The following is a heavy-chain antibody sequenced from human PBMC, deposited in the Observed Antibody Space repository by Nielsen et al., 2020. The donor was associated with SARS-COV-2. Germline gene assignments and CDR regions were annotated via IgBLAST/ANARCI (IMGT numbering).Heavy chain of an antibody. D-gene: IGHD5-18*01. CDR2: IYYSGST. J-gene: IGHJ6*03. V-gene: IGHV4-59*12. Sequence: SETLSLTCTVSGGSISSYYWSWIRQPPGKGLEWIGYIYYSGSTNYNPSLKSRVTISVDTSKNQFSLKLSSVTAADTAVYYCARDQLWSSGYMDVWGKGTTVTFSS. CDR3: ARDQLWSSGYMDV. CDR1: GGSISSYY.